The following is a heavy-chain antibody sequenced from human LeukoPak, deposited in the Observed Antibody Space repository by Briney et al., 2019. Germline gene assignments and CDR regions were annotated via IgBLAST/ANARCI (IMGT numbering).Heavy chain of an antibody. CDR1: GGSISGYY. Sequence: SETLSLTCTVSGGSISGYYWNWMRQPPGKGLEWIGYIYYSGSTKYNPSLKNRVTILVDTSKNQFSLKLNSVTAADTAVYYCARYDGSPANYLDYWGQGTLVTVSS. CDR2: IYYSGST. V-gene: IGHV4-59*08. J-gene: IGHJ4*02. CDR3: ARYDGSPANYLDY. D-gene: IGHD1-26*01.